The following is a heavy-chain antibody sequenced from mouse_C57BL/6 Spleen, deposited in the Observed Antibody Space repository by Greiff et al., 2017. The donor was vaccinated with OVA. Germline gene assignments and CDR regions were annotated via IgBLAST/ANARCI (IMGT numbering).Heavy chain of an antibody. CDR1: GYTFTSYW. Sequence: VQLQQSGAELVMPGASVKLSCKASGYTFTSYWTHWVKQRPGQGLEWIGELDPSDSYTNYNQKFKGKSTLTVDKSSSTAYMQLSSLTSEDSAVYYCARGRDYFDYWGQGTTLTVSS. CDR2: LDPSDSYT. CDR3: ARGRDYFDY. J-gene: IGHJ2*01. V-gene: IGHV1-69*01.